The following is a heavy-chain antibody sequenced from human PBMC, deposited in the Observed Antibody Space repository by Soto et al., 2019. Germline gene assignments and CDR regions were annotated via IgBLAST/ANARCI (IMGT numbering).Heavy chain of an antibody. Sequence: SETLSLTCTVSGGSISSYYWSWIRQPPGKGLEWIGYIYGSGSTNYNPSLKSRVTISLDMSKNQFSLKLSSVTAADTAVYYCGRGMRKSTSNNWFDSWGQGTLVTVSS. J-gene: IGHJ5*01. CDR3: GRGMRKSTSNNWFDS. V-gene: IGHV4-59*01. CDR2: IYGSGST. D-gene: IGHD2-2*01. CDR1: GGSISSYY.